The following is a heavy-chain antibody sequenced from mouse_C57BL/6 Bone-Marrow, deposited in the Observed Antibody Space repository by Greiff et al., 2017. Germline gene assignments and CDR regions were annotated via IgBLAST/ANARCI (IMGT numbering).Heavy chain of an antibody. J-gene: IGHJ2*01. CDR2: ILPGSGST. CDR3: ARYPITTVVPYSFDY. Sequence: QVQLQQSGAELMKPGASVKLSCKATGYTFTGYWIEWVKQRPGHGLEWIGEILPGSGSTNYNEKFKGKATFTADTSSNTAYMQLSSLTTVDSAIYYGARYPITTVVPYSFDYWGQGTTLTVSS. D-gene: IGHD1-1*01. CDR1: GYTFTGYW. V-gene: IGHV1-9*01.